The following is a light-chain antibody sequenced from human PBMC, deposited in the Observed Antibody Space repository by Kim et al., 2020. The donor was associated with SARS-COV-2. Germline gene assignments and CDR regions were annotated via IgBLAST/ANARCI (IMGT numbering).Light chain of an antibody. J-gene: IGKJ1*01. V-gene: IGKV3-11*01. CDR2: DIS. CDR3: QQRSNWPRT. Sequence: LSPGERATLSCRASQSVSKYLAWYKQKPGQAPRLLIYDISNRATGIPGRFSGSGSGTDFALTISSLEPEDFAVYYCQQRSNWPRTFGQGTKVDIK. CDR1: QSVSKY.